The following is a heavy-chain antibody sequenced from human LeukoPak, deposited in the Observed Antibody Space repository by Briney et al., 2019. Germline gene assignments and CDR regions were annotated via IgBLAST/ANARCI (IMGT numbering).Heavy chain of an antibody. Sequence: SETLSLTCTVSGGSISSYYWSWIRPPPGKGLEWIGYIYYSGSTNYNPSLKSRVTISVDTSKNQFSLKLIPVTAADTAVYYCARHGYIYTSAFDIWGQGTMVTVSS. CDR2: IYYSGST. V-gene: IGHV4-59*01. J-gene: IGHJ3*02. D-gene: IGHD5-18*01. CDR3: ARHGYIYTSAFDI. CDR1: GGSISSYY.